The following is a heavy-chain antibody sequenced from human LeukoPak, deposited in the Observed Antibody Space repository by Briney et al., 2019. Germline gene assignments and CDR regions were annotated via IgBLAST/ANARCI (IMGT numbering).Heavy chain of an antibody. J-gene: IGHJ4*02. CDR2: INPNSGGT. CDR3: ARPYYYGSGSYLYGY. Sequence: ASVKVSCKASGYTFTGYYMHWVRQAPGQGLEWMGWINPNSGGTNYAQKFQGRVTMTRDTSISTAYMELSRLRSDDTAVYYCARPYYYGSGSYLYGYWGQGTLDTVSS. V-gene: IGHV1-2*02. D-gene: IGHD3-10*01. CDR1: GYTFTGYY.